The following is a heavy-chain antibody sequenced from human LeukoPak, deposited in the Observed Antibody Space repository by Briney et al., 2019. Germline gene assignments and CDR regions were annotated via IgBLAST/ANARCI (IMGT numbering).Heavy chain of an antibody. V-gene: IGHV3-23*01. D-gene: IGHD4/OR15-4a*01. J-gene: IGHJ4*02. CDR1: GFTFSNYG. CDR3: ARRAGAYSHPYDY. Sequence: PGGALRLSCAASGFTFSNYGMNWVPQAPGEGGEWLSGVSPRGGGTYYADSVKGRFPIPRDDSKNTLSLQMNSLRVEDTAIYYCARRAGAYSHPYDYWGEGALVTVSS. CDR2: VSPRGGGT.